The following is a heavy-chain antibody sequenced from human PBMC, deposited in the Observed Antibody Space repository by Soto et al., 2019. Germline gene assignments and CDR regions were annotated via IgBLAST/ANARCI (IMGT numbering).Heavy chain of an antibody. D-gene: IGHD4-4*01. V-gene: IGHV4-59*01. CDR3: ARDPHTVIKTGWFDP. CDR2: IHYSGST. J-gene: IGHJ5*02. CDR1: GGSINSYY. Sequence: SETLSLTCTVSGGSINSYYCNWIRQSPGKGLEWIGYIHYSGSTNYNPSLKGRVTISLDRSKNQFSLKLSSVTAADSAVYYCARDPHTVIKTGWFDPWGQGTLVTVSS.